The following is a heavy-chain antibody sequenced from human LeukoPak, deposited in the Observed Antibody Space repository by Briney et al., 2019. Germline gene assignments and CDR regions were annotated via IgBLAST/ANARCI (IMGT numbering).Heavy chain of an antibody. CDR3: VKAAPGPHDAFDI. V-gene: IGHV4-59*08. J-gene: IGHJ3*02. CDR1: GDSISSYY. D-gene: IGHD6-13*01. Sequence: PSETLSLTSTVSGDSISSYYWSWIRQPPGKGLEWIANIHYSGTTNYNPSLKSRVTISIDTSKNQFSLRLSSVTATDTAVYYCVKAAPGPHDAFDIWGQGTMVTVSS. CDR2: IHYSGTT.